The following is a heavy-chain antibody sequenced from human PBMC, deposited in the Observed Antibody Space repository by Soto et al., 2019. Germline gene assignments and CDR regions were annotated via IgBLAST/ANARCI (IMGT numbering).Heavy chain of an antibody. CDR1: GGSVSSGSYY. Sequence: PSETLSLTCTVSGGSVSSGSYYWSWIRQPPGKGLEWIGYIYYSGSTNYNPSLKSRVTISVDTSKNQFSLKLSSVTAADTAVYYCARDTAMVKTIDHWGQGTLVTVSS. V-gene: IGHV4-61*01. D-gene: IGHD5-18*01. CDR2: IYYSGST. J-gene: IGHJ4*02. CDR3: ARDTAMVKTIDH.